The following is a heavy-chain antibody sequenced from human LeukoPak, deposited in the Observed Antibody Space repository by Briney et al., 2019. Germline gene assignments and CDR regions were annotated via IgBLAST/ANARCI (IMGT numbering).Heavy chain of an antibody. V-gene: IGHV3-30*02. CDR2: IQYDGNKK. CDR3: ATWAATILGTDY. Sequence: GGSLRLSCAASGFTFSGCGMYWVRQAPGKGLEWVAFIQYDGNKKDYADSVKGRFTISRDNFKNTLYLQMNSLRAEDTAVYYCATWAATILGTDYWGQGTLVTVSS. D-gene: IGHD3-3*01. CDR1: GFTFSGCG. J-gene: IGHJ4*02.